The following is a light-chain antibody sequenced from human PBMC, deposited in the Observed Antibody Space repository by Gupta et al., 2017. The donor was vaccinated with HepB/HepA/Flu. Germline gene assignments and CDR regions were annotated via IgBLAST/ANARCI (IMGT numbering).Light chain of an antibody. V-gene: IGKV3-20*01. CDR1: QSVTDNY. Sequence: EIVLTQSPGTLSLSPGERASLSCRASQSVTDNYIAWYQQKPGQAPRVLMYHASNRAAGLPDRFSGSGSGTDFTLTISRLEPEDVAVYYCQHYGYSVPCNFGQGTKLEIK. J-gene: IGKJ2*02. CDR3: QHYGYSVPCN. CDR2: HAS.